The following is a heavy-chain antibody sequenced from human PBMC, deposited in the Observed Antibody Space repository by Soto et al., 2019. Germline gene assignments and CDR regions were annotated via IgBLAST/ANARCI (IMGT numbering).Heavy chain of an antibody. V-gene: IGHV6-1*01. CDR3: ARSKHSFRVSGYYYYGMDV. Sequence: PSETLSLTCAISGDSVSSNSAAWNWIRQSPSRGLEWLGRTYYRSKWYNDYAVSVKSRITINPDTSKNQFSPQLNSVTPEDTAVYYCARSKHSFRVSGYYYYGMDVWGQGTTVTVSS. D-gene: IGHD3-10*01. J-gene: IGHJ6*02. CDR1: GDSVSSNSAA. CDR2: TYYRSKWYN.